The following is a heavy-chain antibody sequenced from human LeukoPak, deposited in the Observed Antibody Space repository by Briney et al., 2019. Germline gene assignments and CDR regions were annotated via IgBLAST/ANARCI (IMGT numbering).Heavy chain of an antibody. V-gene: IGHV3-30-3*02. CDR3: AKLYGSGSYYFDY. D-gene: IGHD3-10*01. CDR2: ISYDGSNK. Sequence: GRSLRLSCAASGFTFSSYAMHWVRQAPGKGLEWVAVISYDGSNKYYADSVKGRFTISRDNSKNTLYLQMNSLRAEDTAVYYCAKLYGSGSYYFDYWGQGTLVTVSS. CDR1: GFTFSSYA. J-gene: IGHJ4*02.